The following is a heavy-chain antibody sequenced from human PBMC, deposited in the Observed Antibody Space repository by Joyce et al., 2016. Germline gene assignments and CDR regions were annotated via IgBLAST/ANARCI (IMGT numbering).Heavy chain of an antibody. D-gene: IGHD3-16*01. V-gene: IGHV3-21*01. CDR3: ARGGISYYYAMDV. Sequence: QLVESGGGVVKPGGSLRLSCEASGSTFSTSSMSWFRQAPGKGLEWVAAISDTSYNIFHAETVRGRFTVSGDNAKKTLYLQMNSLRAEDSAVFYCARGGISYYYAMDVWGQGTTVTVSS. CDR1: GSTFSTSS. J-gene: IGHJ6*02. CDR2: ISDTSYNI.